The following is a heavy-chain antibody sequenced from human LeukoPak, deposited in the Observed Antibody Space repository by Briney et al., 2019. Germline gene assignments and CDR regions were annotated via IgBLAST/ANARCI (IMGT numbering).Heavy chain of an antibody. V-gene: IGHV3-21*01. D-gene: IGHD1-26*01. Sequence: GGSLRLSCAASGFTFSSYSVNWVRQAPGKGLEWVSSISSGSRYIYYADSVKGRFTTSRDNAKNSLYLEMNSPRAEDTAVYYCARLSGNYPNDAFDIWGQGTMVTVSS. CDR2: ISSGSRYI. CDR1: GFTFSSYS. CDR3: ARLSGNYPNDAFDI. J-gene: IGHJ3*02.